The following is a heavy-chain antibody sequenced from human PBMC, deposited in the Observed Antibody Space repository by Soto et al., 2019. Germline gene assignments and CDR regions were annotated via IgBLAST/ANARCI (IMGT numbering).Heavy chain of an antibody. V-gene: IGHV4-59*08. CDR3: ARHRYPAPSSYFDI. Sequence: PSDTLSLTCTVSDDSITFYYWSWIRQPPGKGLEWIGFIFYSGSTTYNPSLKSRVAMSMDTSKTQFSLKLTSVTATDTALYFCARHRYPAPSSYFDIWGQGTLVTVSS. D-gene: IGHD3-9*01. CDR2: IFYSGST. J-gene: IGHJ4*02. CDR1: DDSITFYY.